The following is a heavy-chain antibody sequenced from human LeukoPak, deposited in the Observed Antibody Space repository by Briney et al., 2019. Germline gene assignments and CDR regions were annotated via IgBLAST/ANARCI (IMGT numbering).Heavy chain of an antibody. CDR2: IYYSGST. CDR3: ARGLRMVRGVIIAKYYYYMDV. CDR1: GGSISSSSYY. D-gene: IGHD3-10*01. J-gene: IGHJ6*03. Sequence: SETLSLTCTVSGGSISSSSYYWGWIRQPPGKGLEWIGSIYYSGSTYYNPSLKSRVTISVDTSKNQFSLKLSSVTAADTAVYYCARGLRMVRGVIIAKYYYYMDVWGKGTTVTVSS. V-gene: IGHV4-39*07.